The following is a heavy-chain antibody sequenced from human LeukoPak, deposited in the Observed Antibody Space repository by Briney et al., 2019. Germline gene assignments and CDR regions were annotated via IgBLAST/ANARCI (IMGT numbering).Heavy chain of an antibody. J-gene: IGHJ4*02. CDR3: AKDFAYYDILTGYYNDPDY. CDR1: GFTFSSYS. Sequence: PGGSLRLSXAASGFTFSSYSMNWVRQAPGKGLEWVSSISSSSSYIYYADSVKGRFTISRDNSKNTLYLQMNSLRAEDTAVYYCAKDFAYYDILTGYYNDPDYWGQGTLVTVSS. D-gene: IGHD3-9*01. V-gene: IGHV3-21*04. CDR2: ISSSSSYI.